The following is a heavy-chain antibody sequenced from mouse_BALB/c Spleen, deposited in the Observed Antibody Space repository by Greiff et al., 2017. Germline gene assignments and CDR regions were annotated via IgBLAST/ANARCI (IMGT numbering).Heavy chain of an antibody. CDR1: GYTFSDYN. Sequence: VQLQQSGPELVKPGASVKISCKASGYTFSDYNMHWVKQSHGKSLEWIGYIYPYNGGTGYNQKFKSKATLTVDNSSNTAYMELRSLTSEDSAVYYCSRGGTNWDFDYWGQGTTLTVSS. V-gene: IGHV1S29*02. CDR3: SRGGTNWDFDY. CDR2: IYPYNGGT. D-gene: IGHD4-1*01. J-gene: IGHJ2*01.